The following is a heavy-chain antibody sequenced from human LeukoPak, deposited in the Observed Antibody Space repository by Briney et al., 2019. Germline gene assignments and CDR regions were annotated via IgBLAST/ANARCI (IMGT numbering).Heavy chain of an antibody. J-gene: IGHJ4*01. D-gene: IGHD1-14*01. Sequence: PGGSLRLSCAASGFTFSNYWMTWVRQAPGKGLECVANIKQDGNETEYVNSVQGRFTISRDNAYNSLYLQMNSLRAEDTAVYYCARWGSEQSEFDSWGQGTLVTVSS. CDR3: ARWGSEQSEFDS. V-gene: IGHV3-7*01. CDR1: GFTFSNYW. CDR2: IKQDGNET.